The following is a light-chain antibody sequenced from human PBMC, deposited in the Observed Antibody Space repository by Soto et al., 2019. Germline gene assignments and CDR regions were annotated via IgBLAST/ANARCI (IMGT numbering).Light chain of an antibody. CDR2: VTS. CDR3: QQTYSAPGT. Sequence: DIQMTQSPASLSASVGDRVTVTCRPSQNITKFLNWYQEKPGQAPKVLIYVTSNLENGVPSRFSGSGSGTEFTLTISSLQSEDFATYYCQQTYSAPGTFGQGTRVEV. CDR1: QNITKF. V-gene: IGKV1-39*01. J-gene: IGKJ1*01.